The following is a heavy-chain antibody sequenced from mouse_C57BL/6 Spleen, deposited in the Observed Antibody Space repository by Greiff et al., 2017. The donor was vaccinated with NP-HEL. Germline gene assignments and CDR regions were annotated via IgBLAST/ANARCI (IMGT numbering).Heavy chain of an antibody. CDR2: IDPSDSYT. CDR3: ARDGTRGYAMDD. Sequence: QVQLQQPGAELVKPGASVKLSCTASGYTFTSYWMQWVKQRPGQGLEWIGEIDPSDSYTNYNQKFKGKATLTVDTSSSTAYMQLSSLTSEDSAGYYCARDGTRGYAMDDWGQGTSVTASS. CDR1: GYTFTSYW. D-gene: IGHD4-1*01. V-gene: IGHV1-50*01. J-gene: IGHJ4*01.